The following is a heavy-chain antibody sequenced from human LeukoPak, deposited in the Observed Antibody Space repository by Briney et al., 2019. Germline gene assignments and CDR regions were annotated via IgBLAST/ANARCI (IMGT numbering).Heavy chain of an antibody. Sequence: SETLSLTCTVSGGSISSSSYYWGWIRQPPGKGLEWIGSIYYSGSSYYNPSLKSRVTISVDTSKNQFSLKLSSVTAADTAVYYCWRFGEPEEYFDLWGRGTLVTVSS. CDR3: WRFGEPEEYFDL. J-gene: IGHJ2*01. CDR2: IYYSGSS. CDR1: GGSISSSSYY. V-gene: IGHV4-39*07. D-gene: IGHD3-10*01.